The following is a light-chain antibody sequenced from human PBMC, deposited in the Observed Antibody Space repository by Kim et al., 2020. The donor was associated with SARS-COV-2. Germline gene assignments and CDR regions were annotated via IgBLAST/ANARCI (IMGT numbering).Light chain of an antibody. J-gene: IGLJ1*01. CDR1: RLGDKY. V-gene: IGLV3-1*01. CDR2: QDS. CDR3: QAWDSSHGV. Sequence: SVSPGQTASITCSGDRLGDKYACWYQQKPGQSPVVVIYQDSKRPSGIPERFSGSNSGNTATLTISGTQAMDEADYYCQAWDSSHGVFGTGTKVTVL.